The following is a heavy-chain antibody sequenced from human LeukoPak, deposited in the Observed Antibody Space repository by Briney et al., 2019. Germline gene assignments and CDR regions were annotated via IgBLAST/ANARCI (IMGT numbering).Heavy chain of an antibody. V-gene: IGHV1-18*01. J-gene: IGHJ3*02. CDR2: ISAYNGNT. Sequence: ASVKVSCKASGGTFSSYAISWVRQAPGQGLEWMGWISAYNGNTNYAQKFQGRVTMTRDTSISTAYMELSRLRSDDTAVYYCAREPRITIFGVVIIFAFDIWGQGTMVTVSS. CDR3: AREPRITIFGVVIIFAFDI. D-gene: IGHD3-3*01. CDR1: GGTFSSYA.